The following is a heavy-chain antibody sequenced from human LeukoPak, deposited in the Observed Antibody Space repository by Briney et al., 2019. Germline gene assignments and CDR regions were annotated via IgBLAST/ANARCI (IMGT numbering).Heavy chain of an antibody. Sequence: SETLSLTCTVSGGSISSSSYYWGWIRQPPGKGLEWIGSIYYSGSTYYNPSLKSRVTISVDTSKNQFSLKLSSVTAADTAMYYCARGGRITMIVVVISGYFDYWGQGTLVTVSS. CDR1: GGSISSSSYY. CDR2: IYYSGST. CDR3: ARGGRITMIVVVISGYFDY. J-gene: IGHJ4*02. D-gene: IGHD3-22*01. V-gene: IGHV4-39*07.